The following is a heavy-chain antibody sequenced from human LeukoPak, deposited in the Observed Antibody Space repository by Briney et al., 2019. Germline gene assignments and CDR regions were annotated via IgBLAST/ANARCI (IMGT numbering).Heavy chain of an antibody. CDR1: GGSISTDLYY. Sequence: SQTLSLTCTVSGGSISTDLYYWTWIRQPAGKGLEWIGRIYSNGWTDYNPPLKSRLSISIDTSKNHFSLKMSLATATATALYYCARGSGWNSFDPWGQGTLVTVSS. J-gene: IGHJ5*02. D-gene: IGHD6-19*01. V-gene: IGHV4-61*02. CDR2: IYSNGWT. CDR3: ARGSGWNSFDP.